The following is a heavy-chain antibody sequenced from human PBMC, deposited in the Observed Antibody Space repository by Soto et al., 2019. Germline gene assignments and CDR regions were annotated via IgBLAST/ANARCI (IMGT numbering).Heavy chain of an antibody. CDR3: ARVFHDYGDYEGTAFDI. J-gene: IGHJ3*02. CDR2: IYSGGST. V-gene: IGHV3-53*01. CDR1: GFTVSSNY. Sequence: GGSLRLSCAASGFTVSSNYMIWVRQAPGKGLEWVSVIYSGGSTYYADSVKGRFTISRDNSKNTLYLQMNSLRAEDTAVYYCARVFHDYGDYEGTAFDIWGQGTMVTVSS. D-gene: IGHD4-17*01.